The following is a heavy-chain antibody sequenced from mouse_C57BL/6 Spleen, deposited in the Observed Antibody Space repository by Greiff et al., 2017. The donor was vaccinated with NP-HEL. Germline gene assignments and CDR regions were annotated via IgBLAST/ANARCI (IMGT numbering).Heavy chain of an antibody. Sequence: QVQLQQSGPELVKPGASVKISCKASGYAFSSSWMNWVKQRPGKGLEWIGRIYPGDGDTNYNGKFKGKATLTADKSSSTAYMQLSSLTSEDSAVYFCARGDFYGSSYVDYWGQGTTLTDSS. CDR2: IYPGDGDT. D-gene: IGHD1-1*01. V-gene: IGHV1-82*01. CDR1: GYAFSSSW. J-gene: IGHJ2*01. CDR3: ARGDFYGSSYVDY.